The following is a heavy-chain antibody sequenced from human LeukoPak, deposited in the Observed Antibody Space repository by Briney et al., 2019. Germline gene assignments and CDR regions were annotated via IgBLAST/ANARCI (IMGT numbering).Heavy chain of an antibody. CDR2: ISSSSSYI. D-gene: IGHD6-13*01. CDR1: GFTFSSYS. Sequence: PGGSLRLSCAASGFTFSSYSMNWVRQAPGKGLEWVSSISSSSSYIYYADSVKGRFTISRDNAKNSLYLQMNSLRAEDTAVYYCARDPSSSWYWDVWGQGTTVTVSS. J-gene: IGHJ6*02. V-gene: IGHV3-21*01. CDR3: ARDPSSSWYWDV.